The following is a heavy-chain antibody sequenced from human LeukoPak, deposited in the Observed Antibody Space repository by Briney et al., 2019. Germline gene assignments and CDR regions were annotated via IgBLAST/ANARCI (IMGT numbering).Heavy chain of an antibody. J-gene: IGHJ4*02. CDR1: GFNFTSYW. CDR3: ARRVPRDGHLDY. D-gene: IGHD5-24*01. Sequence: GGALEISCKGSGFNFTSYWIGRGRPVPGKGLGWIGIIYPGDSDTRYSPSFQGQVTISADKSISTAYLQWSSLKASDTAMYYCARRVPRDGHLDYWGQGTLVTVSS. CDR2: IYPGDSDT. V-gene: IGHV5-51*01.